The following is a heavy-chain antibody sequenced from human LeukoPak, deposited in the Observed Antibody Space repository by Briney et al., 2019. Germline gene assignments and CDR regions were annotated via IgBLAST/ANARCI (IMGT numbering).Heavy chain of an antibody. CDR2: ISHDGSNK. CDR3: AKWLYSGKYWTEKDYFDY. CDR1: GFTFNNYG. D-gene: IGHD1-26*01. Sequence: GGSLRLSCAASGFTFNNYGMHWVRQAPGKGLEWVAVISHDGSNKYYADSVKGRFTISGDNSKNTLYLQMDSLRVEDTAVYYCAKWLYSGKYWTEKDYFDYWGQGTLVTVSS. V-gene: IGHV3-30*18. J-gene: IGHJ4*02.